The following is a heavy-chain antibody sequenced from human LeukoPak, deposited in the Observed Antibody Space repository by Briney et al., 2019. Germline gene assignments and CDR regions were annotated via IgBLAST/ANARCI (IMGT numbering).Heavy chain of an antibody. V-gene: IGHV1-2*02. CDR1: GYTFTGYY. J-gene: IGHJ4*02. CDR3: ASGSLRSDIDY. D-gene: IGHD2-15*01. Sequence: ASVKVSCKASGYTFTGYYMHWVRQAPGQGLEWMGWINPKSGGTNYAQKFQGRVTMTRDTSISTAYMELSRLRSDDTAVYYCASGSLRSDIDYWGQGTLVTVSS. CDR2: INPKSGGT.